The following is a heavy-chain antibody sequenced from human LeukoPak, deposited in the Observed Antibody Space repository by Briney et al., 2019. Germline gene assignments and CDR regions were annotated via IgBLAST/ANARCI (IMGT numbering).Heavy chain of an antibody. Sequence: KPSETLSLTCTVSGGSVSTYYWSWIRQPPGKGLEWVGRIYTSESSRYNPSLKSRVTMSVDTSKNQISLNLTSVTAADTAVYYCASLSPPIDFWDQGILVTVSS. V-gene: IGHV4-4*07. CDR1: GGSVSTYY. D-gene: IGHD3-16*01. J-gene: IGHJ4*02. CDR2: IYTSESS. CDR3: ASLSPPIDF.